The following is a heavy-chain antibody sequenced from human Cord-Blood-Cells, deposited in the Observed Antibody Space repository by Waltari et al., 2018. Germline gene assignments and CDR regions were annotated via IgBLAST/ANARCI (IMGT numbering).Heavy chain of an antibody. D-gene: IGHD6-6*01. J-gene: IGHJ6*03. CDR3: ARCGIPYSSSYYYYYYYMDV. CDR1: GFTFSSYS. Sequence: EVQLVASGGGLVKPGGSLRLSCAASGFTFSSYSMNWVRQAPGKGLEWVSSISSSSSYIYYADSVKGRFTISRDNAKNSLYLQMNSLRAEDTAVYYCARCGIPYSSSYYYYYYYMDVWGKGTTVTVSS. CDR2: ISSSSSYI. V-gene: IGHV3-21*01.